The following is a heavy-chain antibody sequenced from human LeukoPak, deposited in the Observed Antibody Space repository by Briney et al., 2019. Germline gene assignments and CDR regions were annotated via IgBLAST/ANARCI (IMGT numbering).Heavy chain of an antibody. Sequence: PGGSLRLSCAASGLTFSSYAMSWVRQAPGKGLEWVSAISGSGGSTYYADSVKGRFTISRDNSKNTLYLQMNSLRAEDTAVYYCAKDGISSWYSGFDYWGQGTLVTVSS. CDR1: GLTFSSYA. J-gene: IGHJ4*02. V-gene: IGHV3-23*01. CDR2: ISGSGGST. CDR3: AKDGISSWYSGFDY. D-gene: IGHD6-13*01.